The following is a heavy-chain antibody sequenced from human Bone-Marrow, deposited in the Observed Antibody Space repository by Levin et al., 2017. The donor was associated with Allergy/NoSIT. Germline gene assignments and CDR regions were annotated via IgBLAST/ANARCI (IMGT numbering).Heavy chain of an antibody. CDR3: ARDVRQYEFWNDAFDL. CDR1: GFTFSNYG. Sequence: GESLKISCRGSGFTFSNYGIQWIRQAPGKGLEWVAVISFDGTNKYHAESVKGRFTISRDNSENTVYLQMNTLRTEDTALYYCARDVRQYEFWNDAFDLWGQGTMVTVSS. J-gene: IGHJ3*01. V-gene: IGHV3-30*04. CDR2: ISFDGTNK. D-gene: IGHD3-3*01.